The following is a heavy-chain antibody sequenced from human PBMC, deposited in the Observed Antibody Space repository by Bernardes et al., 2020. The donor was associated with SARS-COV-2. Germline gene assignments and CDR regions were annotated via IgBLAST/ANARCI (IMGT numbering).Heavy chain of an antibody. D-gene: IGHD1-1*01. CDR1: GFTFSNFA. CDR3: ARDWSTTGYYYDMDV. Sequence: GGSLRLWCAASGFTFSNFALSWVRQAPGKGLEWVSTISLGGGHTYFADSVKGRFTISRDNSKNTLYLQMNSLRVEDTAVYYCARDWSTTGYYYDMDVWGPGTTVTVSS. J-gene: IGHJ6*02. CDR2: ISLGGGHT. V-gene: IGHV3-23*01.